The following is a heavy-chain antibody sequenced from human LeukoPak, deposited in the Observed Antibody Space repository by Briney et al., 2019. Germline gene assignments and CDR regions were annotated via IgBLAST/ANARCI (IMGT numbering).Heavy chain of an antibody. CDR3: ARDLYDSAGMDV. CDR2: INPNSGGT. CDR1: GYTFTGYY. D-gene: IGHD3-3*01. Sequence: ASVTVSCKASGYTFTGYYMHWVRQAPGQGLEWMGWINPNSGGTNYAQKFQGRVTMTRDTSISTAYMELSRLRSDDTAVYYCARDLYDSAGMDVWGQGTTVTVSS. J-gene: IGHJ6*02. V-gene: IGHV1-2*02.